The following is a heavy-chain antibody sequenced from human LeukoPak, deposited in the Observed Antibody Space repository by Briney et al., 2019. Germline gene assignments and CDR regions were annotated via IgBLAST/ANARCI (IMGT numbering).Heavy chain of an antibody. Sequence: ASVKLSCKASGYTFTSYYMHWARQAPGQGLEWIGIINPSGGSTSYAQKFQGRVTMTRDTSTGTVYMELSSLRSEDTAVYYCARVGRIAAADSDYWGQGTLVTVSS. CDR3: ARVGRIAAADSDY. CDR1: GYTFTSYY. D-gene: IGHD6-13*01. V-gene: IGHV1-46*01. CDR2: INPSGGST. J-gene: IGHJ4*02.